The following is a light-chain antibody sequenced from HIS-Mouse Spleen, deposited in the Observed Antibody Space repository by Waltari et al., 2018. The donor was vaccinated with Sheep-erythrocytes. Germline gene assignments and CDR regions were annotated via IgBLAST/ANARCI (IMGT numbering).Light chain of an antibody. Sequence: QSALTQPRSVSGSPGQSVTISCTGTSSDVGGYNYVSWYQLHPGKAPKLMIYDVSKRPSGGPDRFSGSKSGNTASLTISGLQAEDEADYYCCSYAGSYTFVVFGGGTKLTVL. CDR1: SSDVGGYNY. CDR2: DVS. V-gene: IGLV2-11*01. J-gene: IGLJ2*01. CDR3: CSYAGSYTFVV.